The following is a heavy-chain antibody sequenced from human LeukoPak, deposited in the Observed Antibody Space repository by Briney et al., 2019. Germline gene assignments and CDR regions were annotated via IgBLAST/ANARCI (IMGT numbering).Heavy chain of an antibody. D-gene: IGHD6-19*01. Sequence: GGSLRLSCAASGFAFNTQDMRWVRQAPGKGLEWVSSITIAGGTFYADSVRGRFTISRDNSKNTLDLQMNSLRVEDTAVYYCGKGRVSEWGQGTLVTVSS. CDR2: ITIAGGT. J-gene: IGHJ4*02. CDR1: GFAFNTQD. CDR3: GKGRVSE. V-gene: IGHV3-23*01.